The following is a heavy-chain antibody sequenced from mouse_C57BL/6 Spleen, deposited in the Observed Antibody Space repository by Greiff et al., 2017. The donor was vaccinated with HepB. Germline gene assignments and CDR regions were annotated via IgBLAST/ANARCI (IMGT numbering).Heavy chain of an antibody. V-gene: IGHV1-19*01. CDR1: GYTFTDYY. CDR2: INPYNGGT. CDR3: ARLRRDYYAMDY. J-gene: IGHJ4*01. Sequence: EVKLVESGPVLVKPGASVKMSCKASGYTFTDYYMNWVKQSHGKSLEWIGVINPYNGGTSYNQKFKGKATLTVDKSSSTAYMELNSLTSEDSAVYYCARLRRDYYAMDYWGQGTSVTVSS.